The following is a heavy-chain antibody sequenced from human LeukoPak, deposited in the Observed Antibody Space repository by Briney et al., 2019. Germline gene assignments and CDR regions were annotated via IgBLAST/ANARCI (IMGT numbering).Heavy chain of an antibody. D-gene: IGHD2/OR15-2a*01. CDR3: ARDLWDVGMGY. CDR2: ISSSSSYI. Sequence: PGGSLRLSCSASGFTFSTYAMSWVRQAPGKGLEWVSSISSSSSYIYYADSVKGRFTISRDNAKNSLYLQMNSLRAEDTAVYYCARDLWDVGMGYWGQGTLVTVSS. V-gene: IGHV3-21*01. J-gene: IGHJ4*02. CDR1: GFTFSTYA.